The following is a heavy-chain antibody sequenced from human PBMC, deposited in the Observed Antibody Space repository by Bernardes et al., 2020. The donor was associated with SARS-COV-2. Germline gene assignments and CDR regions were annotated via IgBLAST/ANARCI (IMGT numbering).Heavy chain of an antibody. J-gene: IGHJ4*02. Sequence: ASVKVSCKASVYTFTGYYMHWVRQAPGQGLEWMGWINPKSCCTNYAQKFQGRVTMTRDTSISTANMELSRLRSDDTAVYYCARGVGVVVPVAIGYWGQGTLVTVSS. CDR2: INPKSCCT. D-gene: IGHD2-2*01. V-gene: IGHV1-2*02. CDR3: ARGVGVVVPVAIGY. CDR1: VYTFTGYY.